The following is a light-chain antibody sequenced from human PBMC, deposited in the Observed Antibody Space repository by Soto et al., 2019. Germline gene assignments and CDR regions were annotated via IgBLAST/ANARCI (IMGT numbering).Light chain of an antibody. J-gene: IGLJ2*01. CDR2: EVS. Sequence: QSVLTQPASVSGSPGQSITISCTGTSSDVGGYDFVSWYRHHPGKVPKLMIFEVSKRPSGVSNRFSGSKSGNTASLTISGLQAEDEADYYCSSYTSTTLVFGGGTKLTVL. CDR3: SSYTSTTLV. V-gene: IGLV2-14*01. CDR1: SSDVGGYDF.